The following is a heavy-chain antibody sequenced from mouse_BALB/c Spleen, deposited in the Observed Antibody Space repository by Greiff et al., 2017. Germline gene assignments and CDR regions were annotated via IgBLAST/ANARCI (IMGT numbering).Heavy chain of an antibody. D-gene: IGHD2-2*01. CDR2: ISYSGST. V-gene: IGHV3-2*02. CDR1: GYSITSDYA. Sequence: DVKLVESGPGLVKPSQSLSLTCTVTGYSITSDYAWNWIRQFPGNKLEWMGYISYSGSTSYNPSLKSRISITRDTSKNQFFLQLNSVTTEDTATYYCARDYGYDWFAYWGQGTLVTVSA. CDR3: ARDYGYDWFAY. J-gene: IGHJ3*01.